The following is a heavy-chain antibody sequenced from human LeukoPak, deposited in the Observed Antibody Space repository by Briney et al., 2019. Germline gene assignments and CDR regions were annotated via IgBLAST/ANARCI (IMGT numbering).Heavy chain of an antibody. V-gene: IGHV4-4*09. CDR2: IHTRGST. CDR3: AGNSGWYVYNY. D-gene: IGHD6-19*01. J-gene: IGHJ4*02. CDR1: GGSFTHYY. Sequence: SETLSLTCAVYGGSFTHYYWSWIRQVPGKGLEWIGYIHTRGSTNYNPSLKSRVTISVDTSKNQFSLKLSSVTAADTAVYYCAGNSGWYVYNYWGQGTLVSVSS.